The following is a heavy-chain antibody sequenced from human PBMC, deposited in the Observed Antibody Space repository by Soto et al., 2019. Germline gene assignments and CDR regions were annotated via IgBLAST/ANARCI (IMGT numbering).Heavy chain of an antibody. D-gene: IGHD1-26*01. CDR2: IYYSGST. Sequence: SETLSLTCTVSGGSINSGGYYWNWIRQHPGKGLEWIGYIYYSGSTYYNPSLKSRVTISVDKSKNQFSLRLTSVTAADTAVYYCARVSGSYYYGMDVWGQGTTVTVSS. V-gene: IGHV4-31*03. CDR3: ARVSGSYYYGMDV. J-gene: IGHJ6*02. CDR1: GGSINSGGYY.